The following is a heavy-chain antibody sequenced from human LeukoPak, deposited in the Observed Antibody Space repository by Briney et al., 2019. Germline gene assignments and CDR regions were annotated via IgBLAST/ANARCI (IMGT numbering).Heavy chain of an antibody. Sequence: HGGSLTCACAASGFTISSYTMNSVRQAPGKGLEWVSSISSSSIYIYYADSVKGRFTISIDNAKNSLYLQLNSLRAEDTAVYYCARDNGGYVYYSYGAFDHWGQGTTVTVSS. CDR3: ARDNGGYVYYSYGAFDH. CDR1: GFTISSYT. V-gene: IGHV3-21*01. CDR2: ISSSSIYI. D-gene: IGHD5-12*01. J-gene: IGHJ4*03.